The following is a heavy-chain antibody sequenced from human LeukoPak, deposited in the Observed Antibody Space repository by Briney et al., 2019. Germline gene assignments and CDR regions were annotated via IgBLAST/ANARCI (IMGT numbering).Heavy chain of an antibody. CDR3: AKDTPNEVGATAPGCAFDI. CDR1: GFTFSSYA. Sequence: GGSLRLSCAASGFTFSSYARTWVRQAPAKVLEKDSAIRGSYSISYYADCVKCRFTISRDNSKHTLYLQMNRLRAEDAAVYYCAKDTPNEVGATAPGCAFDIWGQGTMVTVSS. J-gene: IGHJ3*02. CDR2: IRGSYSIS. D-gene: IGHD1-26*01. V-gene: IGHV3-23*01.